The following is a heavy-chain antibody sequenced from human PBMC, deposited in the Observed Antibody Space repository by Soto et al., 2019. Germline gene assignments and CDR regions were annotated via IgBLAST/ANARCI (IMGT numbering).Heavy chain of an antibody. Sequence: PSETLSLTCTVSGGSISSYYWSWIRQPPGKGLEWIGYIYYSGSTNYNPSLKSRVTISVDTSKNQFSLKLSSVTAADTAVYYCERAHDWGVWFDPWGQGTLVTVSS. V-gene: IGHV4-59*01. D-gene: IGHD3-9*01. CDR3: ERAHDWGVWFDP. CDR2: IYYSGST. J-gene: IGHJ5*02. CDR1: GGSISSYY.